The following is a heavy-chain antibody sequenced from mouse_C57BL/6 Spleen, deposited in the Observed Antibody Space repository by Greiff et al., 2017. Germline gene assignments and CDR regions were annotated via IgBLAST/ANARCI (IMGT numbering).Heavy chain of an antibody. CDR3: ARSITTVVEAMDY. V-gene: IGHV1-54*01. Sequence: QVQLQQSGAELVRPGTSVKVSCKASGYAFTNYLIKWVKQRPGQGLEWIGVINPGSGGTNYNEQFKGKATLTADKSSSTAYMQLSSLTSEDSAVYFCARSITTVVEAMDYWGQGTSVTVSS. D-gene: IGHD1-1*01. CDR1: GYAFTNYL. J-gene: IGHJ4*01. CDR2: INPGSGGT.